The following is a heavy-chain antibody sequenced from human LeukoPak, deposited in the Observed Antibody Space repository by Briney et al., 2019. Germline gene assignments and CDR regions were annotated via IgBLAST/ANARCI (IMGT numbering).Heavy chain of an antibody. CDR1: GGSFSGYY. CDR3: ARRGGGYSYGDDY. Sequence: SSETLSLTCAVYGGSFSGYYWSWIRQPPGKGLEWIGEINHSGSTNYNPSLKSRVTISVDTSKNQFSLKLSSVTAADTAVYYCARRGGGYSYGDDYWGQGTLVTVSS. D-gene: IGHD5-18*01. V-gene: IGHV4-34*01. CDR2: INHSGST. J-gene: IGHJ4*02.